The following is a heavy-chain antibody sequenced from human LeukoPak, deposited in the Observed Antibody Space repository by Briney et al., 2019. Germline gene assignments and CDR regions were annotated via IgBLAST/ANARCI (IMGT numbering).Heavy chain of an antibody. V-gene: IGHV3-30*01. CDR1: GFTFSSYA. Sequence: GGSLRLSCAASGFTFSSYAMRWVRQAPGKGLEWVAVISYDGSNKYYADSVKGRFTISRDNSKNTLYLQMNSLRAEDTAVYYCARTHIAARTIDYWGQGTLVTVSS. CDR2: ISYDGSNK. CDR3: ARTHIAARTIDY. D-gene: IGHD6-6*01. J-gene: IGHJ4*02.